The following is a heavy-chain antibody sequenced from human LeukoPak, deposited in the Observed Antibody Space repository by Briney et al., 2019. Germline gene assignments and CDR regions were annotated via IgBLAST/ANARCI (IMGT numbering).Heavy chain of an antibody. CDR1: GYTFTSYY. Sequence: ASVKVSCKASGYTFTSYYMHWVRHGPGQGLEWMGIINTSGGSTSYAQRFQGRVTMTRDTSTSTVYMELSSLRSEDTAVYYCARDLAYYYGSGSFDYWGQGTLVTVSS. CDR2: INTSGGST. D-gene: IGHD3-10*01. CDR3: ARDLAYYYGSGSFDY. J-gene: IGHJ4*02. V-gene: IGHV1-46*01.